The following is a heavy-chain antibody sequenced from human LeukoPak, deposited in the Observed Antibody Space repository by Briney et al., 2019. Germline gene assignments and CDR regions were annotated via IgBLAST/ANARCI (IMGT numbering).Heavy chain of an antibody. CDR3: ARDPSISSSPLRPTYYSYYGMDV. CDR2: INPSTGDT. D-gene: IGHD6-6*01. V-gene: IGHV1-2*02. Sequence: ASVKVSCKTSGYTFIDCYMHWVRQAPGQGLEWMAWINPSTGDTNYAQKFQGRVTMTRDTSIRTVYMELSSLRSDDTAVYYCARDPSISSSPLRPTYYSYYGMDVWGQGTTVTVSS. J-gene: IGHJ6*02. CDR1: GYTFIDCY.